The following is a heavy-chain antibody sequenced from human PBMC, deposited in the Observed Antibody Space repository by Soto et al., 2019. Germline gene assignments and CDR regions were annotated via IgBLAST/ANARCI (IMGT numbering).Heavy chain of an antibody. V-gene: IGHV1-69*06. Sequence: QVQLVQSGAEVKKPGSSVKVSCKASRGTFNSYAISWVRQAPGHGLEWMGGIIPILDRTHFTQKFQDRVTITADKSTSTAYVELSSLRSEDTAIYFCARTHSSSFERVFYYYDMDVWGQGTTVTVSS. J-gene: IGHJ6*02. CDR3: ARTHSSSFERVFYYYDMDV. CDR1: RGTFNSYA. CDR2: IIPILDRT. D-gene: IGHD6-6*01.